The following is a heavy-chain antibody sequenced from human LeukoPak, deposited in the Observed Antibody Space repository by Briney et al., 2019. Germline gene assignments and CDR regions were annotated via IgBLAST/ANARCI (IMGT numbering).Heavy chain of an antibody. CDR2: IFGSGGSA. Sequence: GGSLRLSCAASGFTFNTYAMYWVRQAPGKGLEWVSGIFGSGGSAHYADSVKGRFTISRDNSKNTVYLQMNSLGAEDTAAYYCAKTTTGYSSGRYPGWPADSWGQGALVTVSS. CDR1: GFTFNTYA. CDR3: AKTTTGYSSGRYPGWPADS. D-gene: IGHD6-19*01. J-gene: IGHJ4*02. V-gene: IGHV3-23*01.